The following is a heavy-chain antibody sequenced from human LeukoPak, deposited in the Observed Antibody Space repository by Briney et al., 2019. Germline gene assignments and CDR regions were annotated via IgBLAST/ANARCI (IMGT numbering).Heavy chain of an antibody. J-gene: IGHJ4*02. CDR2: IKQDGSEK. CDR3: ARDSYFDWLLPFDY. D-gene: IGHD3-9*01. CDR1: GFTVSSNY. V-gene: IGHV3-7*01. Sequence: GGSLRLSCAASGFTVSSNYMSWVRQAPGKGLEWVANIKQDGSEKYYVDSVKGRFTISRDNAKNSLYLQMNSLRAEDTAVYYCARDSYFDWLLPFDYWGQGTLVTVSS.